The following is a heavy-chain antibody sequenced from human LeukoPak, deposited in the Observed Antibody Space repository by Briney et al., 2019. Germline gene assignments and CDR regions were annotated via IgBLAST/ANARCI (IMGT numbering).Heavy chain of an antibody. D-gene: IGHD3-10*01. V-gene: IGHV3-30*02. CDR3: AKDTSSGVVRGYYMDV. J-gene: IGHJ6*03. CDR2: IRYDGSNK. Sequence: PGGSLRLSCAASGFTVSSNYMSWVRQAPGKGLEWVAFIRYDGSNKYYADSVKGRFTISRDNSKNTLYLQMNSLRAEDTAVYYCAKDTSSGVVRGYYMDVWGKGTTVTVSS. CDR1: GFTVSSNY.